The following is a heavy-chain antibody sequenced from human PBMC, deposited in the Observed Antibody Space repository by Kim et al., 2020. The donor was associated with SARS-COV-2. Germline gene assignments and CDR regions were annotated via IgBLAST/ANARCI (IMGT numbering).Heavy chain of an antibody. V-gene: IGHV5-51*01. CDR1: GYSFSRYW. Sequence: GESLKISCKGSGYSFSRYWIVWVRQMPGKGLECMGIIYPDDSDTTYSPSFQGQVTISADKSITTAYLQWSSLKASDTAMYYCARRSNSLLGHLNWFDPWGQGTLVTVSS. D-gene: IGHD2-2*01. J-gene: IGHJ5*02. CDR3: ARRSNSLLGHLNWFDP. CDR2: IYPDDSDT.